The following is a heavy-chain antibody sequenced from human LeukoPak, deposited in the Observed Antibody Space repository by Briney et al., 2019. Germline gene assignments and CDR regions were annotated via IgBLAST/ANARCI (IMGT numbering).Heavy chain of an antibody. D-gene: IGHD2-2*01. V-gene: IGHV4-34*01. CDR2: INHSGST. J-gene: IGHJ4*02. Sequence: SETLCLTCAVYGGSFSGYYWSWIRQPPGKGLEWIGEINHSGSTNYNPSLKSRVTISVDTSKNQFSLKLSSVTAADTAVYYCATGLPAASYYFDYWGQGTLVTVSS. CDR1: GGSFSGYY. CDR3: ATGLPAASYYFDY.